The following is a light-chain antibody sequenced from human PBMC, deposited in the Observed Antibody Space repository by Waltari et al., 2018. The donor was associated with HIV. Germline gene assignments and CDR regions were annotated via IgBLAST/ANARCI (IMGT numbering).Light chain of an antibody. CDR3: MSYTGHNRWV. CDR1: IGDVGGYDY. V-gene: IGLV2-8*01. J-gene: IGLJ3*02. CDR2: EVS. Sequence: QSALTQPPSASGSPGQSLTISCTGTIGDVGGYDYVSWYQQHPGKAPKLLIYEVSQRPSGVPARVSGSKSGNTASLTFSGLQAEDEADYHCMSYTGHNRWVFGGGTKLTVL.